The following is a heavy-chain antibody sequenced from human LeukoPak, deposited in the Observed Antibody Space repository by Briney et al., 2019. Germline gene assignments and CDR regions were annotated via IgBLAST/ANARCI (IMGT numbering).Heavy chain of an antibody. Sequence: PSESLSLTCAVYVGSLRGYYWSWMPQPPRKGLEWSGEINHSGSTNYSPSLKGRVTISVDTSKNQFSLKLRSVTAADTAVYYCARGQSFQLRGVNTWFEPWGQGTLVTVSS. J-gene: IGHJ5*02. CDR1: VGSLRGYY. CDR2: INHSGST. V-gene: IGHV4-34*01. CDR3: ARGQSFQLRGVNTWFEP. D-gene: IGHD3-10*01.